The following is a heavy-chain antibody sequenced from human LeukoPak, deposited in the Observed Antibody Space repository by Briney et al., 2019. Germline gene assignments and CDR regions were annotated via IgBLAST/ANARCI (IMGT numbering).Heavy chain of an antibody. CDR2: ISSSGSTI. D-gene: IGHD4-23*01. Sequence: PGGSLRLSCAASGFTFSRYEMNWVRQAPGKGLEWVSYISSSGSTIYYADSVKGRFTISRDNPKNSLYLQMNSLGAEDPGVYYCARDSGTMVVTRDAFDIWGQGTMVTVSS. V-gene: IGHV3-48*03. CDR1: GFTFSRYE. J-gene: IGHJ3*02. CDR3: ARDSGTMVVTRDAFDI.